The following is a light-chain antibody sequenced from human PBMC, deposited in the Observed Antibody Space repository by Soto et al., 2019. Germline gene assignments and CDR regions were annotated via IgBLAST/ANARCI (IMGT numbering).Light chain of an antibody. V-gene: IGKV3-20*01. J-gene: IGKJ5*01. CDR3: QQYGSSLPIT. Sequence: EIVMTQYPATLSLSHGETATLSCRASQSLTSYLAWYQQKPGQAPRLLIYGASSRATGIPDRFSGSGSGTDFTLTISRLEPEDFAVYYCQQYGSSLPITFGQGARLEV. CDR2: GAS. CDR1: QSLTSY.